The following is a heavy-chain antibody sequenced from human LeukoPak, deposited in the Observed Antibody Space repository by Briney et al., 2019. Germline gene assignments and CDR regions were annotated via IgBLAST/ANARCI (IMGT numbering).Heavy chain of an antibody. CDR2: ISYDGSNK. CDR1: GFTFSSYG. CDR3: AKDRYVSGTYYISV. D-gene: IGHD3-10*01. V-gene: IGHV3-30*18. Sequence: QPGRSLRLSCAASGFTFSSYGMHWVRPAPGKGLEWVAVISYDGSNKYYADSVKGRFTISRDNSKNTLYLQMNSLRAEDTALYYCAKDRYVSGTYYISVWGQGILVTVSS. J-gene: IGHJ4*02.